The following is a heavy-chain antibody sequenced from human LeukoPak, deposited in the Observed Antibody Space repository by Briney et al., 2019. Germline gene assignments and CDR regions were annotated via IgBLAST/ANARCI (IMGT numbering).Heavy chain of an antibody. V-gene: IGHV4-39*01. CDR2: IYYSGST. Sequence: PSETLSLTCTVSGGSISSSSYYWGWIRQPPGKGLEWIGSIYYSGSTYYNPSLKSRVTISVDTSKNQFSLKLSSVTAADTAVCYCARHRKYYDILTGYYEGAFDIWGQGTMVTVSS. CDR1: GGSISSSSYY. D-gene: IGHD3-9*01. J-gene: IGHJ3*02. CDR3: ARHRKYYDILTGYYEGAFDI.